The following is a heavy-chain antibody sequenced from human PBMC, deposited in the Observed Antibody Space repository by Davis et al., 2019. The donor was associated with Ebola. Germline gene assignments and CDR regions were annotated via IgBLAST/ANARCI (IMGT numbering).Heavy chain of an antibody. CDR3: ASRVYSPAYYYYYYYGMDV. J-gene: IGHJ6*02. CDR2: INHSGST. Sequence: ESLKISCTASGFTFGDYAMSWFRQPPGKGLEWIGEINHSGSTNYNPSLKSRVTISVDTSKNQFSLKLSSVTAADTAVYYCASRVYSPAYYYYYYYGMDVWGQGTTVTVSS. D-gene: IGHD2-15*01. V-gene: IGHV4-34*01. CDR1: GFTFGDYA.